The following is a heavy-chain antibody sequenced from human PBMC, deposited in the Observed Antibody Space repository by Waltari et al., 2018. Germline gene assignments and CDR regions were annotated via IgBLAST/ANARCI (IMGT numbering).Heavy chain of an antibody. V-gene: IGHV4-59*01. CDR3: ARADTNTSYFYYYMDV. CDR2: INYSGSS. CDR1: GGSTSTYY. Sequence: QVQLQESGPGLVKPSETLSLTCTVSGGSTSTYYWSWVRQSPGKGLEWIGYINYSGSSVYIPSLRSRVSLAPDTPYNQSSLRLRSVTAADAAIYVCARADTNTSYFYYYMDVWGKGTTVTVSS. J-gene: IGHJ6*03. D-gene: IGHD2-8*01.